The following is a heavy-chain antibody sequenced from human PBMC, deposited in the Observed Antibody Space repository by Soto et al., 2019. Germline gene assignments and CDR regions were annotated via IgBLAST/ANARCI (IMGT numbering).Heavy chain of an antibody. CDR1: GFTFSSYA. CDR2: ISYGGSNK. D-gene: IGHD3-10*01. J-gene: IGHJ6*02. Sequence: PVGSLRLSCAASGFTFSSYARQRVRQAPGKGLEWVAVISYGGSNKYYADSVKGRFTISRDNSKNTLYLQMNSLRAEDTAVYYCAKDGYYGSGSYYNVRNYYYYGMDVWGQGTTVTVSS. V-gene: IGHV3-30*18. CDR3: AKDGYYGSGSYYNVRNYYYYGMDV.